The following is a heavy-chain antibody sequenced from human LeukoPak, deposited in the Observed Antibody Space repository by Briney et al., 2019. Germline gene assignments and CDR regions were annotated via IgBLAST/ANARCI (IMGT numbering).Heavy chain of an antibody. D-gene: IGHD3-22*01. CDR3: AAVPRYDSSGYYYVTFDY. J-gene: IGHJ4*02. CDR2: IVVGSGNT. CDR1: GFTFTSSA. V-gene: IGHV1-58*01. Sequence: SVKVSCKASGFTFTSSAVQWVRQARGQRLEWIGWIVVGSGNTNYAQKFQERVTIIRDMSTSTAYMELSSLRSEDTAVYYCAAVPRYDSSGYYYVTFDYWGQGTLVTVSS.